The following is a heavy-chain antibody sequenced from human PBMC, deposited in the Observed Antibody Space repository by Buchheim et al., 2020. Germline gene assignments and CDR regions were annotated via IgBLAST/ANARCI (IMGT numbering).Heavy chain of an antibody. CDR2: MNPDSGAT. D-gene: IGHD3-10*01. J-gene: IGHJ4*02. CDR3: ARTMVRGVPSMDY. CDR1: GYPFTSFD. Sequence: QVQLVQSGAEVQKPGASVKVSCKASGYPFTSFDLNWVRQATGHGLECLGWMNPDSGATGSAPKFKGRFTMTWDTSITPAYMELSSLTSDDTAVYYCARTMVRGVPSMDYWGQGTL. V-gene: IGHV1-8*01.